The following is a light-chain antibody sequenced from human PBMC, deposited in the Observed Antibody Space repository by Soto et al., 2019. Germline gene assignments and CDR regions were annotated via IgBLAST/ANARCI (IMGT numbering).Light chain of an antibody. J-gene: IGKJ5*01. V-gene: IGKV3D-20*02. Sequence: EIVFTHSPVARSLSPVERVTLSFRASQSVSSSYLARYQQKPGQAPRLLIYNASNRATGIPARFSGSGSGTDFTLTISSLEPEDLAVYYCQQRSNWPITFGQGTRLEIK. CDR1: QSVSSSY. CDR3: QQRSNWPIT. CDR2: NAS.